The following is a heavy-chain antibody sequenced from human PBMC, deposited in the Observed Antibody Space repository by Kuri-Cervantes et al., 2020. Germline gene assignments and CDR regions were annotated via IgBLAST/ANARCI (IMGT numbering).Heavy chain of an antibody. V-gene: IGHV4-61*01. J-gene: IGHJ5*02. Sequence: GSLRLSCTVSGGSVSSGPYYWSWIRQPPGKGLEWIGYIYYRGNTNYNPSLKRRLTIIVDISKNQFSLSLTSVTAADTAVYYCAREEGMYFDSSGAYYNWFDPWGQGTLVTVSS. D-gene: IGHD3-22*01. CDR3: AREEGMYFDSSGAYYNWFDP. CDR1: GGSVSSGPYY. CDR2: IYYRGNT.